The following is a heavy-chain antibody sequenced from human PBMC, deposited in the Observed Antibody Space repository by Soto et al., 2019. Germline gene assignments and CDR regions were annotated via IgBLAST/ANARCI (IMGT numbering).Heavy chain of an antibody. J-gene: IGHJ5*01. V-gene: IGHV4-30-4*01. D-gene: IGHD7-27*01. Sequence: GPGGASETLSLTCSVSGDSISNLDYFWAWIRQPPGQALEYIGYIYKSATTYYNPSFESRVAISVDTSKSQFSLNVTSVTAADTAVYFCARGRYCLTGRCFPNWFDSWGQGALVTVSS. CDR2: IYKSATT. CDR3: ARGRYCLTGRCFPNWFDS. CDR1: GDSISNLDYF.